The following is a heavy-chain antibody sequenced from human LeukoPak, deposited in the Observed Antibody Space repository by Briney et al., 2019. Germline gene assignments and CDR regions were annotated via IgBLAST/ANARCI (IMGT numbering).Heavy chain of an antibody. Sequence: SETLSLTCTVSGGSISSSSYYWGWIRQPPGKGLEWIGSIYYSGSTYYNPSLKSRVTISVDTSKNQFSLKLSSVTAADTAVYYCARGGPVDYWGQGTLVTVSS. CDR2: IYYSGST. CDR1: GGSISSSSYY. CDR3: ARGGPVDY. V-gene: IGHV4-39*07. J-gene: IGHJ4*02.